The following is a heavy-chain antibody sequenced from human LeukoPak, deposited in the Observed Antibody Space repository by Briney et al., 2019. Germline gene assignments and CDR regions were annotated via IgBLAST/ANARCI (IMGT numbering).Heavy chain of an antibody. D-gene: IGHD5-18*01. Sequence: SETLSLTCTVSGGSISNYHWSWIRQPPGKGLEWIGYIYYSGSTNYNPSLKSRVTISVDTSKNQFSLKLSSVTAADTAVYYCARDPGGYSYGYEEGRFDYWGQGTLVTVSS. CDR2: IYYSGST. V-gene: IGHV4-59*01. CDR3: ARDPGGYSYGYEEGRFDY. J-gene: IGHJ4*02. CDR1: GGSISNYH.